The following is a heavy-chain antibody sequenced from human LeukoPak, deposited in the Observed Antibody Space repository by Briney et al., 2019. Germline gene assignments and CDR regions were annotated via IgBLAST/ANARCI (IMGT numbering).Heavy chain of an antibody. CDR3: AKDLWDSSGYYLFDY. Sequence: GRSLRLSCAASGFTFSSYGIHWVRQAPGKGLEWVAVILYDGSNKYYADSVKGRFTISRDNSKNTLYLQMNSLRAEDTAVYYCAKDLWDSSGYYLFDYWGQGTLVTVPS. V-gene: IGHV3-30*18. D-gene: IGHD3-22*01. CDR2: ILYDGSNK. J-gene: IGHJ4*02. CDR1: GFTFSSYG.